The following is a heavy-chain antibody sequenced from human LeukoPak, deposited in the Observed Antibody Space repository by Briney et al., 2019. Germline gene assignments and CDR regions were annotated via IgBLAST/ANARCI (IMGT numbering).Heavy chain of an antibody. V-gene: IGHV3-48*04. J-gene: IGHJ4*02. CDR3: ASGSRDGYNYRFDY. Sequence: PGGSLRLSCAASGFAFSSYNMNWVRQAPGKGLEWVSFISSSSISTIYYVDSVKGRFTISRDNAKNSLYLQMNSLRAEDTAVYYCASGSRDGYNYRFDYWGQGTLVTVSS. CDR2: ISSSSISTI. D-gene: IGHD5-24*01. CDR1: GFAFSSYN.